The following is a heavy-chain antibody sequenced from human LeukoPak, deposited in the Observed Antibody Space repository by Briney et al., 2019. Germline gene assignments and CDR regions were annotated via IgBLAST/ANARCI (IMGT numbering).Heavy chain of an antibody. D-gene: IGHD3-10*01. Sequence: PGGSLRLSCAASGFTFSSYEMNWVRQAPGKGLEWVSYISSSGSTIYYADSVKGRFTISRDNAKNSLYLQMNSLRAEDTAVYYCASSVVRGVISHERPHWFDPWGQGTLVTVSS. CDR1: GFTFSSYE. CDR2: ISSSGSTI. V-gene: IGHV3-48*03. J-gene: IGHJ5*02. CDR3: ASSVVRGVISHERPHWFDP.